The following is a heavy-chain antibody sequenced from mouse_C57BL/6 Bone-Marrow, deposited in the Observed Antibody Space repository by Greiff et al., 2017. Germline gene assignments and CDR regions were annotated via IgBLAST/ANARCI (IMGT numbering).Heavy chain of an antibody. CDR3: ARVGYYYGSSYGGYFDV. D-gene: IGHD1-1*01. Sequence: QVQLQQPGTELVKPGASVKLSCKASGYTFTSYWMHWVKQRPGQGLEWLGNINPSNGGTNYNEKFKSKATLTVDKSSSTAYMQLSSLTSGDSAVYYCARVGYYYGSSYGGYFDVWGTGTTVTVSS. CDR2: INPSNGGT. J-gene: IGHJ1*03. V-gene: IGHV1-53*01. CDR1: GYTFTSYW.